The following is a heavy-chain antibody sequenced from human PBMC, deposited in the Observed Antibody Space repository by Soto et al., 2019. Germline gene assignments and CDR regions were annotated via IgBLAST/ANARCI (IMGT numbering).Heavy chain of an antibody. D-gene: IGHD6-13*01. CDR3: ARRFSSSWYEDYYYYGMDV. Sequence: PSETLSLTCTVSGGSISSYYWSWIRQPPGKGLEWIGYIYYSGSTNYNPSLKSRVTISVDTSKNQFSLKLSSVTAADTAVYYCARRFSSSWYEDYYYYGMDVWGQGTTVTVSS. CDR2: IYYSGST. V-gene: IGHV4-59*08. J-gene: IGHJ6*02. CDR1: GGSISSYY.